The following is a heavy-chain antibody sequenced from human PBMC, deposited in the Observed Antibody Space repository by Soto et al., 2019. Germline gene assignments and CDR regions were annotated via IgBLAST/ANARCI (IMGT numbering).Heavy chain of an antibody. CDR3: ARWKQSQGYSPYNWFDP. Sequence: PSETLSLTCTVSGDSISSGDYYWSWARQPPGKGLDWIGYIYYTGSTYYNPSLKSRVSISIDTSKNQFSLKLASVTAADTAVYYCARWKQSQGYSPYNWFDPWGRGTLVTVSS. D-gene: IGHD2-21*01. CDR1: GDSISSGDYY. V-gene: IGHV4-30-4*01. J-gene: IGHJ5*02. CDR2: IYYTGST.